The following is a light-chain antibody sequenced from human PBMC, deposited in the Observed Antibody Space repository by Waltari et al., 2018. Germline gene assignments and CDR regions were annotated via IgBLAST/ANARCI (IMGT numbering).Light chain of an antibody. V-gene: IGKV1-9*01. CDR3: QQLNSYPPT. J-gene: IGKJ4*01. CDR2: AAS. CDR1: QGISSF. Sequence: QLTQSPSSLSASVGDRVTITCRASQGISSFLAWYQQKAGKAPKPLIYAASTLQSVVPSRFSGSGSGTDFTLTISSLQPEDFATYYCQQLNSYPPTFGGGTK.